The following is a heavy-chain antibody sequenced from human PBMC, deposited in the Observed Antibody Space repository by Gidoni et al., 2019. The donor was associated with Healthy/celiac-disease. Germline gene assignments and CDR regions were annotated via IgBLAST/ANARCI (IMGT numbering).Heavy chain of an antibody. D-gene: IGHD3-22*01. CDR3: ARGGYYYDSSGYYYFDY. J-gene: IGHJ4*02. CDR1: GFTFSSYS. Sequence: EVQLVESGGGLGKPGGSRRLSCAASGFTFSSYSMNWVRQAPGKGLEWVSSISSSSSYIYYADSVKGLFTISRDNAKNSLYLQMNSLRAEDTAVYYCARGGYYYDSSGYYYFDYWGQGTLVTVSS. V-gene: IGHV3-21*01. CDR2: ISSSSSYI.